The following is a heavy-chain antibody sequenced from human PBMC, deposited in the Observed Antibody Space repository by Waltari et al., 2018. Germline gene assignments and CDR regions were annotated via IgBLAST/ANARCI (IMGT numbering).Heavy chain of an antibody. Sequence: QPPGKGLEWIGEINHSGSTNYNPSLKSRVTISVDTSKNQFSLKLSSVTAADTAVYYCARGTVVVPAAAFDYWGQGTLVTVSS. CDR2: INHSGST. D-gene: IGHD2-2*01. J-gene: IGHJ4*02. CDR3: ARGTVVVPAAAFDY. V-gene: IGHV4-34*01.